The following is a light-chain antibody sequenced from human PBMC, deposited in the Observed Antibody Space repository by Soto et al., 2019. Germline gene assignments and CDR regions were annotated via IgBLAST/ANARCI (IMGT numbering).Light chain of an antibody. V-gene: IGKV1-5*03. CDR3: QHYNSYSEA. J-gene: IGKJ1*01. Sequence: DIQMTHSPSTLSASVGDRVTITCRASQSISSWLAWYQQKPVKAPKLLIYKVSTLMSGVLSRFCSSGSWTEFTLTISSLQADDFATYYCQHYNSYSEAFGQGTKVDI. CDR1: QSISSW. CDR2: KVS.